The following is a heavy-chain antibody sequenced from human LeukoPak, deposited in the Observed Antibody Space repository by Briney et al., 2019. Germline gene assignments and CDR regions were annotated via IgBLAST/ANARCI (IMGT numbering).Heavy chain of an antibody. CDR3: ARDQAFVYCSGGTCYDDY. CDR2: INPNSGDT. CDR1: GYTFTGYY. Sequence: GASVKVSCKASGYTFTGYYMHWVRQAPGQGLEWMGWINPNSGDTHYAQKFQGRVTMTRDTSTNTAYMGLSRLRSDDTAVYYCARDQAFVYCSGGTCYDDYWGQGSLVTVSS. J-gene: IGHJ4*02. V-gene: IGHV1-2*02. D-gene: IGHD2-15*01.